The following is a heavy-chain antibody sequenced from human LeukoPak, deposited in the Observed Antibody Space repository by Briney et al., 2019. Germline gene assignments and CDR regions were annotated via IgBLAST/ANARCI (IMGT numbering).Heavy chain of an antibody. J-gene: IGHJ4*02. D-gene: IGHD6-13*01. CDR3: ARLHSSSWYTAFGY. CDR2: IYYSGNT. V-gene: IGHV4-39*01. Sequence: SETLSLTSTVSGVSLSRSNSYWGWIRQPPGKWLEWIGSIYYSGNTYYNASLKSQVSISMDTSKNQFSLRLTSVTAADTAVYYCARLHSSSWYTAFGYWGQGTLVTVSS. CDR1: GVSLSRSNSY.